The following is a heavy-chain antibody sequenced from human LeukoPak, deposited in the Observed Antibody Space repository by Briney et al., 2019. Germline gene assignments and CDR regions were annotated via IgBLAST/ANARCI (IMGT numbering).Heavy chain of an antibody. Sequence: PGGSLRLSCAASGFTFSSYAMSWVRQAPGKGLEWVSAISGSGGSTYYADSVKGRFTISRDNSKNTLYLQMNSLRAEDTAVYYCATAWGLYCSGGSCSIDYWGQGTLVTVSS. CDR1: GFTFSSYA. J-gene: IGHJ4*02. V-gene: IGHV3-23*01. D-gene: IGHD2-15*01. CDR2: ISGSGGST. CDR3: ATAWGLYCSGGSCSIDY.